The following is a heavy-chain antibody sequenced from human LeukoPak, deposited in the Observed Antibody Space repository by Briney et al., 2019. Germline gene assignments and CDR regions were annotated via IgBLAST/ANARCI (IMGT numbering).Heavy chain of an antibody. D-gene: IGHD2-15*01. Sequence: ASVKVSCKASGYSFNKYAMNWVRQAPGQGPEWMGWINTDTGDPTYAQGFTGRFVFSLDTSATTAYLQISSLKAEDTATYYCARYFCGGGSCYPFDYWGQGTLVTVSS. CDR1: GYSFNKYA. J-gene: IGHJ4*02. CDR3: ARYFCGGGSCYPFDY. CDR2: INTDTGDP. V-gene: IGHV7-4-1*02.